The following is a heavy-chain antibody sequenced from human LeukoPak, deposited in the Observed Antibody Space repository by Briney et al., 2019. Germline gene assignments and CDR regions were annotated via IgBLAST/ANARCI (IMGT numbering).Heavy chain of an antibody. J-gene: IGHJ3*02. CDR3: ATIPYYDFWSGYYMGGNAFDI. Sequence: GASVKVSCKASGYTFTDYYMHWVQQAPGKGLEWMGRVDPEDGETIYAEKFQGRVTITADTSTDTAYMELSSLRSEDTAVYYCATIPYYDFWSGYYMGGNAFDIWGQGTMVTVSS. CDR2: VDPEDGET. V-gene: IGHV1-69-2*01. D-gene: IGHD3-3*01. CDR1: GYTFTDYY.